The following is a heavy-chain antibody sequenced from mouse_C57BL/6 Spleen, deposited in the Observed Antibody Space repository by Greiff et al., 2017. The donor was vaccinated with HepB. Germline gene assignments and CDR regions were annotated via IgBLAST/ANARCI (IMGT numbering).Heavy chain of an antibody. J-gene: IGHJ1*03. CDR2: ISDGGSYT. CDR1: GFTFSSYA. Sequence: EVQGVESGGGLVKPGGSLKLSCAASGFTFSSYAMSWVRQTPEKRLEWVATISDGGSYTYYPDNVKGRFTISRDNAKNNLYLQMSHLKSEDTAMYYCARDQGEITTVVAHWYFDVWGTGTTVTVSS. CDR3: ARDQGEITTVVAHWYFDV. V-gene: IGHV5-4*01. D-gene: IGHD1-1*01.